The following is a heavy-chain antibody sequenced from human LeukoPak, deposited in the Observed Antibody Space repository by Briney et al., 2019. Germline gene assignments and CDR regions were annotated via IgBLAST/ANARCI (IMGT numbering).Heavy chain of an antibody. J-gene: IGHJ4*02. V-gene: IGHV4-59*01. Sequence: KASETLSLTCTVSGGSISSYYWSWIRRPPGKGLEWIGYIYYSGSTNYNPSLKSRVTISVDTSKNQFSLKLSSVTAAVTAVYYCARGGYRGGASPFDYWGQGTLVTVSS. CDR2: IYYSGST. CDR3: ARGGYRGGASPFDY. D-gene: IGHD2-15*01. CDR1: GGSISSYY.